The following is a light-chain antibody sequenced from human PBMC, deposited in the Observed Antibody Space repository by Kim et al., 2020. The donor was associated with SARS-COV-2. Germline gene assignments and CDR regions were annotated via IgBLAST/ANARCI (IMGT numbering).Light chain of an antibody. CDR2: WAS. J-gene: IGKJ2*01. V-gene: IGKV4-1*01. CDR1: HTMLNTSNITND. Sequence: RATINCTSSHTMLNTSNITNDLAWYQQKPGQPPKLPIEWASTREAGVPDRLSGSESGTDFTLTISSLQAEDVAVYDCQQYYSSPYTFGQGTKLEI. CDR3: QQYYSSPYT.